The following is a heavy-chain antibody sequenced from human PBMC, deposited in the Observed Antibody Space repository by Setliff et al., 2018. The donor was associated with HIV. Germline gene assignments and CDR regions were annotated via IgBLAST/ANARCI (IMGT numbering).Heavy chain of an antibody. J-gene: IGHJ3*01. CDR2: INHSGGT. Sequence: TSETLSLTCAVYGRSFSGYYWNWIRQSPGKGLEWIGEINHSGGTNYNPSLKSRVTMSMDTSKNQFSLNVSSVTAADTAVYYCARGWGHDGFDFWGQGTMVTVSS. CDR3: ARGWGHDGFDF. CDR1: GRSFSGYY. V-gene: IGHV4-34*01. D-gene: IGHD7-27*01.